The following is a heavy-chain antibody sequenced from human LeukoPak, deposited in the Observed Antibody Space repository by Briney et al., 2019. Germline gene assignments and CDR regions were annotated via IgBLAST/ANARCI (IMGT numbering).Heavy chain of an antibody. D-gene: IGHD6-13*01. V-gene: IGHV4-59*01. CDR2: IYYSGST. J-gene: IGHJ4*02. Sequence: SETLSLTCAVYGGSFSGYYWSWIRQPPGKGLEWIGYIYYSGSTNYNPSLKSRVTISVDTSKNQFSLKLSSVTAADTAVYYCARGYSSSSDFDYWGQGTLVTVSS. CDR3: ARGYSSSSDFDY. CDR1: GGSFSGYY.